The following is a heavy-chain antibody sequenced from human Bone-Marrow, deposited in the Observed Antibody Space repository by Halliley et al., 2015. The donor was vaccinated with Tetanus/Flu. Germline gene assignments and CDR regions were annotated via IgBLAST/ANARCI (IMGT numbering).Heavy chain of an antibody. V-gene: IGHV3-53*01. D-gene: IGHD3-16*01. J-gene: IGHJ4*02. Sequence: LEWVATITGIGSTFYADSLKGRFAIFRDTFRNTIDLQMNNLRVEDSAVFYCARLNRWGFDYWGRGSLVTVSS. CDR2: ITGIGST. CDR3: ARLNRWGFDY.